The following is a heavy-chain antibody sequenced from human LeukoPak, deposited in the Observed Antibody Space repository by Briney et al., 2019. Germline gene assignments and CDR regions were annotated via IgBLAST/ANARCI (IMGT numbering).Heavy chain of an antibody. CDR3: ARHGRACLSTLAAAGTPAFFY. V-gene: IGHV4-39*01. Sequence: SETLSLTCTVSGGSISSSSYYWGWIRQPPGKGLEWIGSIYYSGSTYYNPSLKSRVTISVDTSKNQFSLKLSSVTAADTAVYYCARHGRACLSTLAAAGTPAFFYWGQGTLVTVSS. CDR2: IYYSGST. D-gene: IGHD6-13*01. CDR1: GGSISSSSYY. J-gene: IGHJ4*02.